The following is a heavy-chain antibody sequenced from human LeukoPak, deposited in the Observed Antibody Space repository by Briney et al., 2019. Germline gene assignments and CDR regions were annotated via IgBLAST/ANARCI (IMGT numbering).Heavy chain of an antibody. CDR2: IYTGGNT. D-gene: IGHD1-26*01. CDR3: VSGSLFDY. CDR1: GVSINSGSFY. V-gene: IGHV4-61*02. Sequence: SETLSLTCTVSGVSINSGSFYWSWIRQPTGKGLVWIGRIYTGGNTNYNPSLKSRVIISVDTSKNQFSLKLSSLTAADTAVYYCVSGSLFDYWGQGTLVTVSS. J-gene: IGHJ4*02.